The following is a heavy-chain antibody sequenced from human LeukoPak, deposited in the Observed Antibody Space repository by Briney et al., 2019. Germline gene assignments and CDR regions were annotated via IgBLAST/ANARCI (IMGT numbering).Heavy chain of an antibody. CDR1: GFIFNDYA. J-gene: IGHJ4*02. Sequence: GGSLRLSCAASGFIFNDYAIQWVRQAPGKGLEWVAVISYDASKKYYADSVKGRFTISRDNSKNTLYLQMNSLRTEDTAVYYCARDSGDSSGYYFDYWGQGTLVTVSS. CDR3: ARDSGDSSGYYFDY. CDR2: ISYDASKK. D-gene: IGHD3-22*01. V-gene: IGHV3-30-3*01.